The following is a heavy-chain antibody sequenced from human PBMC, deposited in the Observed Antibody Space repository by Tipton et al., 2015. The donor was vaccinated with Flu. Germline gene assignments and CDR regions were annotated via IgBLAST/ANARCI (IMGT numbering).Heavy chain of an antibody. D-gene: IGHD3-3*01. CDR2: MYHSGST. V-gene: IGHV4-38-2*01. J-gene: IGHJ4*02. CDR1: GYSISSGHY. CDR3: ATQRAYDFWSGYEFNY. Sequence: LRLSCVVSGYSISSGHYWGWIRQPPEKGLEWIGSMYHSGSTHYNPSLKSRVTMSVDTSTNQISLKLTSVTAADTAVYYCATQRAYDFWSGYEFNYWGQGTLVTVSS.